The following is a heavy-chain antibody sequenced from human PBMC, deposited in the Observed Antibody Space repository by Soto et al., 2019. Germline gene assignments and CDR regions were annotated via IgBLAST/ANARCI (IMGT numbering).Heavy chain of an antibody. J-gene: IGHJ6*02. D-gene: IGHD3-10*01. Sequence: QVQLVQSGAEVKKPGSSVKVSCKASGGTFSSYAISWVRQAPGQGLEWMGGIIPIFGTANYAQKFQGRVTITADESTSTVYMELSSLRSEDTSVYYCARETYYGSESYNTIGMHVWGQGLRVTVSS. V-gene: IGHV1-69*12. CDR2: IIPIFGTA. CDR1: GGTFSSYA. CDR3: ARETYYGSESYNTIGMHV.